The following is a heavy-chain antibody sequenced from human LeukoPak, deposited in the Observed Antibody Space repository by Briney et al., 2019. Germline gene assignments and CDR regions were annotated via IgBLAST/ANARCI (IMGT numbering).Heavy chain of an antibody. V-gene: IGHV3-11*01. CDR1: GFTFSDYY. D-gene: IGHD3-10*01. J-gene: IGHJ4*02. Sequence: PGGSLRLSRAASGFTFSDYYMTWIRQAPGKGLEWISYISSTGRTVYYADSVKGRFTISRDSAKNSLSLQMNSLRAEDTAVYYCARGQYYGSRNFDHWGQGTLVTVSS. CDR3: ARGQYYGSRNFDH. CDR2: ISSTGRTV.